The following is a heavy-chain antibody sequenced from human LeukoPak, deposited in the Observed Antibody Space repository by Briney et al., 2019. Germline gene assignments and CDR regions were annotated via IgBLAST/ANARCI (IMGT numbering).Heavy chain of an antibody. CDR1: GFTFSRYG. CDR2: IWYDGSNQ. CDR3: VRDQLIRSGDWYFDL. Sequence: PGGSLRLSCAASGFTFSRYGMHWVRQAPGKGLEWVAVIWYDGSNQYYADSVKGRFTITRDNSKNTLYLQMNSLRVEDTAVYYCVRDQLIRSGDWYFDLWGRGTLVAVSS. J-gene: IGHJ2*01. D-gene: IGHD5-24*01. V-gene: IGHV3-33*01.